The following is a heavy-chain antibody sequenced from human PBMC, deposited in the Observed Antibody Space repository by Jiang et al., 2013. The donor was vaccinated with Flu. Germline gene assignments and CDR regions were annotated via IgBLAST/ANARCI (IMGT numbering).Heavy chain of an antibody. J-gene: IGHJ4*02. CDR3: ARYYDDNGGYFDY. V-gene: IGHV6-1*01. D-gene: IGHD3-16*01. CDR1: GDSVSTNSAA. CDR2: TYYRSKWYN. Sequence: SQTLSLTCAISGDSVSTNSAAWNWIRQSPSRGLEWLGRTYYRSKWYNDYAVSVKSRITSSPDTSKNQFSLHLNSVTPEDTAVYYCARYYDDNGGYFDYWGQGTLVTVSS.